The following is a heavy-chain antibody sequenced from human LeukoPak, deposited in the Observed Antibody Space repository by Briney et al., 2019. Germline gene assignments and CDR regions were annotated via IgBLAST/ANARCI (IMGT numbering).Heavy chain of an antibody. V-gene: IGHV3-23*01. J-gene: IGHJ4*02. Sequence: GGSLRLSCAASGFPFSTNAMTWVRQAPGKGLEWVSTLNDASNLIYYADSVKGRFTISRDNSKNTVYLQMNSLRVDDTATYYCVKDSGILPAWYLDNGGQGTLVTVPS. CDR1: GFPFSTNA. D-gene: IGHD1-26*01. CDR3: VKDSGILPAWYLDN. CDR2: LNDASNLI.